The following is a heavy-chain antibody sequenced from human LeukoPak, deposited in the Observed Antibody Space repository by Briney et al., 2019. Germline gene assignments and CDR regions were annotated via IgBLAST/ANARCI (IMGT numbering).Heavy chain of an antibody. CDR3: AMSGVLRYFDWLGY. Sequence: KVSFKASGYTFTGYYMHWVRQAPGQGRAWMGWINPNSGGTNYAQKFQGRVTMTRDTSISTAYMELSRLRSDDTAVYYCAMSGVLRYFDWLGYWGQGTLVTVSS. J-gene: IGHJ4*02. V-gene: IGHV1-2*02. D-gene: IGHD3-9*01. CDR1: GYTFTGYY. CDR2: INPNSGGT.